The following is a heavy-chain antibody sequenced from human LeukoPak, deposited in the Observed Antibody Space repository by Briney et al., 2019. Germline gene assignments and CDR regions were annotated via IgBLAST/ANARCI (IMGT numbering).Heavy chain of an antibody. J-gene: IGHJ4*02. V-gene: IGHV3-23*01. CDR1: GFTFSSYA. Sequence: PGGSLRLSCAASGFTFSSYAMSWVRQAPGKGLEWVSAISGSGGSTYYADSVKGRFTISRDNSKNTLYLQMNSLRAEDTAVYYCAKAGSSYDFWSGYYDDYWGQGTPVTVSS. CDR3: AKAGSSYDFWSGYYDDY. CDR2: ISGSGGST. D-gene: IGHD3-3*01.